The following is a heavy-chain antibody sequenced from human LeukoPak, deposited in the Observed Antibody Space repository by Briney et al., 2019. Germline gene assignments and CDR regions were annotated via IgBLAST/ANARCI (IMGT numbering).Heavy chain of an antibody. CDR1: GYSFTSYW. CDR3: ARRITIFGVVNYFDY. CDR2: IYPGDSDT. Sequence: GESLKISCKGSGYSFTSYWIGWVRQMPGKGLEWMGIIYPGDSDTRYSPSFQGQVTISAGKSISTAYLQWSSLKASDTAMYYCARRITIFGVVNYFDYWGQGTLVTVSS. D-gene: IGHD3-3*01. V-gene: IGHV5-51*01. J-gene: IGHJ4*02.